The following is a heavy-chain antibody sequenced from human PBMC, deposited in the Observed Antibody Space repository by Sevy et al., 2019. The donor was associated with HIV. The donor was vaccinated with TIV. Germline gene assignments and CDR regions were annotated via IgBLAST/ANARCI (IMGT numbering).Heavy chain of an antibody. CDR2: IYYSAST. V-gene: IGHV4-31*03. D-gene: IGHD5-12*01. Sequence: SETLSLTCTVSGGSISSGGYYWSWIRQHPGKGLEWIGYIYYSASTYYIPSLKSRVTISVDTSKNQFSLKLSSVTAADTAVYYCARAGVDIVATSVNWFDPWGQGTLVTVSS. J-gene: IGHJ5*02. CDR3: ARAGVDIVATSVNWFDP. CDR1: GGSISSGGYY.